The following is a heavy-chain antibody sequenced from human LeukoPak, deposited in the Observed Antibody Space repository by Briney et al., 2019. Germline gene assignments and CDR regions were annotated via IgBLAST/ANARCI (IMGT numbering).Heavy chain of an antibody. CDR1: GGSFSSSTYY. J-gene: IGHJ4*02. V-gene: IGHV4-39*01. Sequence: PSETLSLTCTVSGGSFSSSTYYWGWIRQPPGKGLEWIGSIFYSGSTYYNPSLKSRVTISVDTSRNQFSLKLSSVTAEDTAVYYCARHGGVAIAAEGIDYWGQGTLVTVSS. D-gene: IGHD6-13*01. CDR3: ARHGGVAIAAEGIDY. CDR2: IFYSGST.